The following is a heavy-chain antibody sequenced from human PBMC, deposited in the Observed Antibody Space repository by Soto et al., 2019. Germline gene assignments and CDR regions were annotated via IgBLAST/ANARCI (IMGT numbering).Heavy chain of an antibody. CDR3: TRLKDTAMVTLNYYYYYGMDV. CDR1: GFTFSGSA. D-gene: IGHD5-18*01. V-gene: IGHV3-73*01. J-gene: IGHJ6*02. Sequence: GGSLRLSCVASGFTFSGSAMHWVRQASGKGLEWVGRIRSKANSYATAYAASVKGRFTISRDDSKNAAYLQMNSLKTEDTAVYYCTRLKDTAMVTLNYYYYYGMDVWGQGTTVTVSS. CDR2: IRSKANSYAT.